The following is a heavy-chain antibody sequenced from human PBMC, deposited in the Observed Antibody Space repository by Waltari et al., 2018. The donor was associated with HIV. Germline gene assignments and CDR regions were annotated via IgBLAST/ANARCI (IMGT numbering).Heavy chain of an antibody. V-gene: IGHV3-53*01. CDR2: IYPDDTT. CDR1: NFSVSGKH. J-gene: IGHJ5*02. CDR3: ATGVRYYGP. D-gene: IGHD3-10*01. Sequence: AESGGRLIQTGGSLGFSGTASNFSVSGKHVTWIRQAPGGSLEWVAVIYPDDTTHYADSVSGRFTISRAKSRTTVLLLMNGLFVDDTATYFCATGVRYYGPWGQGTRVTVSS.